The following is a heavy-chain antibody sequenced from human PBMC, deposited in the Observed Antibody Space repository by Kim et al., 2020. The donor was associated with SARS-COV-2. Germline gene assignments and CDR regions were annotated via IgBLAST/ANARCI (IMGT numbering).Heavy chain of an antibody. V-gene: IGHV4-59*01. J-gene: IGHJ4*02. Sequence: SETLSLTCTVSGGSISAYYWSWIRQPPGKGLQWIGYMYYSGSTHCNPSLRSRVTMSVDTSKNQFSLRLSSVTAADTAVYYCASTPRDGYNQKYFYYWGQG. CDR1: GGSISAYY. D-gene: IGHD5-12*01. CDR2: MYYSGST. CDR3: ASTPRDGYNQKYFYY.